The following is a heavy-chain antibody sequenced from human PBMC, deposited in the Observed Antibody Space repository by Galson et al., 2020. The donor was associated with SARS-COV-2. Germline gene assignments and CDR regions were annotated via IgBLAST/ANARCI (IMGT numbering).Heavy chain of an antibody. Sequence: SGPTLVKPTQPLTLTCTFSGFSLSTSGVGVGWIRQPPGKALEWLALIYWAADKRYSPSLKSRPTITKDTSKNQVVLTMTNMDPVDTATYYCAQLPYSSSWYGDYFDYWGQGTLVTVSS. D-gene: IGHD6-13*01. CDR3: AQLPYSSSWYGDYFDY. CDR1: GFSLSTSGVG. CDR2: IYWAADK. V-gene: IGHV2-5*02. J-gene: IGHJ4*02.